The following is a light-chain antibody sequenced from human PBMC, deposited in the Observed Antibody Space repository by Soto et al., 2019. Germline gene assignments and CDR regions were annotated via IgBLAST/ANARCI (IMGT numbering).Light chain of an antibody. CDR1: QGIKNA. Sequence: ERVLTQSPPTLSVSPGESATLSCRASQGIKNALAWYQQKPGQSPRLLIFDASTRATGVPARFSGRGSGTEFNLTITSLQSEDFAVYYCQQYDNWTWTFGQGAKVEVK. V-gene: IGKV3-15*01. CDR2: DAS. J-gene: IGKJ1*01. CDR3: QQYDNWTWT.